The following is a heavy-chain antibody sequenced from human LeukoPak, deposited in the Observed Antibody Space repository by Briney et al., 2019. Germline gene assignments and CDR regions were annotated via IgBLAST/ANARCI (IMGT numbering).Heavy chain of an antibody. D-gene: IGHD3-9*01. CDR3: TTVYLTGEGNDY. CDR1: GFIFSNAW. Sequence: GGSLRLSCAASGFIFSNAWMNWVRQAPGKGLEWVGRIKSKTDGGTTDYAAPVKGRFIISRDDSKNTLYLQMNSQKTEDTALYYCTTVYLTGEGNDYWGQGTLVTVSS. V-gene: IGHV3-15*07. CDR2: IKSKTDGGTT. J-gene: IGHJ4*02.